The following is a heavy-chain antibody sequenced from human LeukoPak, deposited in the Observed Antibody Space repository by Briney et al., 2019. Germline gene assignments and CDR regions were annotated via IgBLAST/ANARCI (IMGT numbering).Heavy chain of an antibody. Sequence: PGRSLRLSCAASGFTFSSYGMHWVRQAPGKGLEWVAVIWYDGSNKYYADSVKGRFTISRDNSKNTLYLQMSSLRAEDTAVYYCARDRGQSVVVPAAYGMDVWGQGTTVTVSS. CDR1: GFTFSSYG. D-gene: IGHD2-2*01. J-gene: IGHJ6*02. V-gene: IGHV3-33*01. CDR3: ARDRGQSVVVPAAYGMDV. CDR2: IWYDGSNK.